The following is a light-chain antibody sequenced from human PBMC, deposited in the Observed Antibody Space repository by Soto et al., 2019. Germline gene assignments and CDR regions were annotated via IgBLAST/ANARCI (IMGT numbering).Light chain of an antibody. CDR1: QTISSNF. Sequence: NVVTTRPDTLTLSQGHTATLSSTAIQTISSNFLAWYQQKPGQAPRLLIYTVSTRATGIPDRFSGSGSGADFTLTISTLEPEDFAVYYCQQYGSSPPITVGQGTRLEIK. J-gene: IGKJ5*01. CDR3: QQYGSSPPIT. CDR2: TVS. V-gene: IGKV3-20*01.